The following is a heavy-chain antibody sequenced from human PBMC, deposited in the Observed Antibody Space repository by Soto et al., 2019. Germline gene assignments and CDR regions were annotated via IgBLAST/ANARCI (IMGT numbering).Heavy chain of an antibody. D-gene: IGHD6-19*01. CDR3: AKDTKWLTGWFDP. CDR2: ISYDGSNK. V-gene: IGHV3-30*18. CDR1: GFTFSSYG. Sequence: PGGSLRLSCAASGFTFSSYGMHWVRQAPGKGLEWVAVISYDGSNKYYADSVKGRFTISRDNSKNTLYLQMNSLRAEDTAVYYCAKDTKWLTGWFDPWGQGTLVTVYS. J-gene: IGHJ5*02.